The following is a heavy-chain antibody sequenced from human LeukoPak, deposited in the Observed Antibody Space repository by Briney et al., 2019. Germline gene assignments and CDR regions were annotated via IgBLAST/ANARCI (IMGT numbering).Heavy chain of an antibody. D-gene: IGHD6-13*01. CDR2: ISYDGSNK. Sequence: PGRSLRLSCAASGFTFSSYAMHWVRQAPGKGLEWVAVISYDGSNKYYADSVKGRFTISRDNSKNTLYLQMNSLRAEDTAVYYCARDLGSSWYGGFDYWGQGTLVTVSS. CDR1: GFTFSSYA. J-gene: IGHJ4*02. V-gene: IGHV3-30*04. CDR3: ARDLGSSWYGGFDY.